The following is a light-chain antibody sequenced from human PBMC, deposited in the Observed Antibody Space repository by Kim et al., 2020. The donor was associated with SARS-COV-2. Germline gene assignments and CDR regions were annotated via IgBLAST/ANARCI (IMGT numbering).Light chain of an antibody. CDR3: SSYTSSSTRV. V-gene: IGLV2-14*03. CDR1: SSDFGGYTV. J-gene: IGLJ3*02. Sequence: GQSITISCTGTSSDFGGYTVVSWYQQHPGKDPKLMIYDVSYRPSGVSNRFSGSKSGNTASLTISGLQAEDEADYYCSSYTSSSTRVFGGGTQLTVL. CDR2: DVS.